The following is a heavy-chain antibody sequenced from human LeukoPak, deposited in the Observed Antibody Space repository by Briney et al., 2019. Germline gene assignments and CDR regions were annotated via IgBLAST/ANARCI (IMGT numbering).Heavy chain of an antibody. CDR1: GFTFSSYA. CDR2: ISGSGGST. J-gene: IGHJ6*02. V-gene: IGHV3-23*01. CDR3: AKAPGSVVVAARYYYYGMDV. Sequence: PGGSLRLSCAASGFTFSSYAMSRVRQAPGKGLEWVSAISGSGGSTYYADSVKGRFTISRDNSKNTLYLQMNSLRAEDTAVYYCAKAPGSVVVAARYYYYGMDVWGQGTTVTVSS. D-gene: IGHD2-15*01.